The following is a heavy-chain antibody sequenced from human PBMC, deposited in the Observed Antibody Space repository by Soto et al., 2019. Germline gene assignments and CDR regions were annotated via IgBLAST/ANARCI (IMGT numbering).Heavy chain of an antibody. CDR3: AGQVGLLVTPGMRVYYYYYGMDV. CDR2: INHSGST. J-gene: IGHJ6*02. D-gene: IGHD3-10*01. CDR1: GGSFSGYY. V-gene: IGHV4-34*01. Sequence: PSETLSLTCTVYGGSFSGYYWSWIRQPPGKGLEWVGEINHSGSTNYNPSLKSRVTISVDTSKNQLSLILSSVTAADTAVYYCAGQVGLLVTPGMRVYYYYYGMDVWGQGTTVTVSS.